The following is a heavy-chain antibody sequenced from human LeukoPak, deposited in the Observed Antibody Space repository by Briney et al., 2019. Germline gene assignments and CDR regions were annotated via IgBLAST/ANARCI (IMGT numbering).Heavy chain of an antibody. CDR3: ARDHPTPNAGYMDV. V-gene: IGHV4-59*12. CDR2: IYYSGST. J-gene: IGHJ6*03. CDR1: GDSISSYY. Sequence: PSETLSLTCTVSGDSISSYYWSWIRQPPGKGLEWIGYIYYSGSTNYNPSLKSRVTISVDTSKNQFSLMLSSVTAADTAVYYCARDHPTPNAGYMDVWGKGTTVTVSS. D-gene: IGHD2-8*01.